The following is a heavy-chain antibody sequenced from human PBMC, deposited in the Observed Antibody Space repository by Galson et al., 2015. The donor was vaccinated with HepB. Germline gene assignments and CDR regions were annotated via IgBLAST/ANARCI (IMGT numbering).Heavy chain of an antibody. Sequence: SVKVSCKASGYTFTSYAMNWVRQAPGQGLEWMGWINTNTGNPTCAQGFTGRFVFSFDTSISTAYLRISSLKAEDTALYYCARDRGIAAPHFDYWGQGTLVTVSS. CDR1: GYTFTSYA. CDR3: ARDRGIAAPHFDY. V-gene: IGHV7-4-1*02. CDR2: INTNTGNP. D-gene: IGHD6-25*01. J-gene: IGHJ4*02.